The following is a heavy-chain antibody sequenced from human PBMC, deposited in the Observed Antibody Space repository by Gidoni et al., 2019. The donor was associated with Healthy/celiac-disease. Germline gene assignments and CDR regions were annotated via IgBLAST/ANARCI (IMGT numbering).Heavy chain of an antibody. CDR3: ARGVYDSSGYYSD. V-gene: IGHV4-38-2*02. CDR1: GYSISSGYY. J-gene: IGHJ4*02. Sequence: QVQLQESGPGLVKPSETLSLTCTVSGYSISSGYYWGWIRQPPGKGLEWIGSIYNSGSTYYNPSLKSRVTISVDTSKNQFSLKLSSVTAADTAVYYCARGVYDSSGYYSDWGQGTLVTVSS. D-gene: IGHD3-22*01. CDR2: IYNSGST.